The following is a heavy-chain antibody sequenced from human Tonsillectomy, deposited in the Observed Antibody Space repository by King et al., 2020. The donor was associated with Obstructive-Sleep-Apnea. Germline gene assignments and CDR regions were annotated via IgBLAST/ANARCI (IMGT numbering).Heavy chain of an antibody. Sequence: VQLVESGAEVKKPGASVKVSCKASGYTFTNFDIHWVRQAPGQGLEWMGWLNPNTGDTGNAQKFQGRLIITRNASMKTAYMDLSGLRHDDTAVYYCARMPTTRGVMTYFDLWGQGTLVPVSS. CDR2: LNPNTGDT. V-gene: IGHV1-8*01. CDR3: ARMPTTRGVMTYFDL. D-gene: IGHD3-10*01. CDR1: GYTFTNFD. J-gene: IGHJ5*02.